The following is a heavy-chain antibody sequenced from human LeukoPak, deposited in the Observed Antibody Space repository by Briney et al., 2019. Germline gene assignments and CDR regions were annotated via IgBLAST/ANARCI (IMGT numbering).Heavy chain of an antibody. CDR2: IYTSGST. CDR1: GGSISSYY. V-gene: IGHV4-4*07. CDR3: ARDSGYCSGGSCSTFDY. Sequence: SETLSLTRTVSGGSISSYYWSWIRQPAGKGLEWIGRIYTSGSTNYNPSLKSRVTMSVDTSKNQISLKLSSVNAADTAVYYCARDSGYCSGGSCSTFDYWGQGTLVTVSS. D-gene: IGHD2-15*01. J-gene: IGHJ4*02.